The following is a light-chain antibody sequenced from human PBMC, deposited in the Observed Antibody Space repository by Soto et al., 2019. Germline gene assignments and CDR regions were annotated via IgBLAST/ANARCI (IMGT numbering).Light chain of an antibody. CDR1: SGHSSYA. CDR2: LNSDGSH. V-gene: IGLV4-69*01. Sequence: QPVLTQSPSASASLGASVKLTCTLTSGHSSYAIALHQQQPEKGPRYLMKLNSDGSHSKGDGIPDRFSGSSSGAARYLTISSLQSEEEADYYCQTWGTGFWVFGGGTKLTVL. J-gene: IGLJ3*02. CDR3: QTWGTGFWV.